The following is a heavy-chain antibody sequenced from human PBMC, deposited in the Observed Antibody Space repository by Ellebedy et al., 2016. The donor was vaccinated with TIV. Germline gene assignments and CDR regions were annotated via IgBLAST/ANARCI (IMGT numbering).Heavy chain of an antibody. CDR3: ATDGSYGDYRSPTHAFVM. V-gene: IGHV3-7*01. CDR1: GFSFRNYW. D-gene: IGHD4-17*01. Sequence: GGSLRLSCGASGFSFRNYWMTWVRQAPGKGLEWVANINQDGSDKYYEDSVKGRFTIARDNAKNSLHLQMSSLRVEDTAVYYCATDGSYGDYRSPTHAFVMWGQGTMVAVSS. CDR2: INQDGSDK. J-gene: IGHJ3*02.